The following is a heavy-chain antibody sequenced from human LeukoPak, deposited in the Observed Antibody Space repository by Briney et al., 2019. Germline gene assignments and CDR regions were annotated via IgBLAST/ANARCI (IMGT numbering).Heavy chain of an antibody. CDR2: INHSGST. J-gene: IGHJ6*04. CDR1: GGSFSGYY. Sequence: PSETLSLTCAVYGGSFSGYYWSWIRQPPGKGLEWIGEINHSGSTNYNPSLKSRVTISVDTSKNQFSLKLSSVTAADTAVYYCARDYYYSMDVWGKGTTVTVSS. CDR3: ARDYYYSMDV. V-gene: IGHV4-34*01.